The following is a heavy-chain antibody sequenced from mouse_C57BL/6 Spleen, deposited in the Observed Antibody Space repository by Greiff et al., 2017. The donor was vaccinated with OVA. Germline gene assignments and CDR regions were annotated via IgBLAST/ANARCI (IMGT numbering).Heavy chain of an antibody. CDR2: INPGSGGT. V-gene: IGHV1-54*01. CDR1: GYAFTNYL. CDR3: ARSGYSNYPFAY. D-gene: IGHD2-5*01. J-gene: IGHJ3*01. Sequence: QVQLQQSGAELVRPGTSVKVSCKASGYAFTNYLIEWVKQRPGQGLEWIGVINPGSGGTNYNEKFKGKATLTADKSSSTAYMQISSLTSEDSAVYFCARSGYSNYPFAYWGQGTLVTVSA.